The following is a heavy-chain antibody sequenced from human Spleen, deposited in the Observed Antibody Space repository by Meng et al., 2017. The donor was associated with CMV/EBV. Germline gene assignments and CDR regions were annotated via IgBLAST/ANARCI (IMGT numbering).Heavy chain of an antibody. CDR3: ARVTEYGGNCFDS. J-gene: IGHJ4*02. Sequence: SETLSLTCAISGDSVSSNSAAWNWIRQSPSRGLEWLGRTYYRSKWYNEYAVSLKSRITINPDTSKNQFSLQLNSVTPEDTAVYYCARVTEYGGNCFDSWGQGTLVTVSS. CDR2: TYYRSKWYN. CDR1: GDSVSSNSAA. D-gene: IGHD4/OR15-4a*01. V-gene: IGHV6-1*01.